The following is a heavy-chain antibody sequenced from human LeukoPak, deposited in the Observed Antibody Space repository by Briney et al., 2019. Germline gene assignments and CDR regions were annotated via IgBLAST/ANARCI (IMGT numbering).Heavy chain of an antibody. CDR1: GFTFSSYA. J-gene: IGHJ4*02. V-gene: IGHV3-30-3*01. CDR2: ISYDGSNK. Sequence: GGSLRLSCAASGFTFSSYAMHWVRQAPGKGLEWVAVISYDGSNKYYADSVKGRFTISRDNSKNTLYLQMNSLRAEDTAVYYCARDWDGSGPSIDYWGQGTLVTVSS. D-gene: IGHD3-10*01. CDR3: ARDWDGSGPSIDY.